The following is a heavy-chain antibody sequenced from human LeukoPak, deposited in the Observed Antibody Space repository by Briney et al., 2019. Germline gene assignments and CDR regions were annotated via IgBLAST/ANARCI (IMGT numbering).Heavy chain of an antibody. V-gene: IGHV4-59*12. CDR1: GGSISSYY. Sequence: SETLSLTCTVSGGSISSYYWSWIRQPPGKGLEWIGYIYYSGSTNYNPSLKSRVTISVDKSKNQFSLKLSSVTAADAAVYYCARDRRAEYYYDSSGYTGDAFDIWGQGTMVTVSS. CDR3: ARDRRAEYYYDSSGYTGDAFDI. J-gene: IGHJ3*02. CDR2: IYYSGST. D-gene: IGHD3-22*01.